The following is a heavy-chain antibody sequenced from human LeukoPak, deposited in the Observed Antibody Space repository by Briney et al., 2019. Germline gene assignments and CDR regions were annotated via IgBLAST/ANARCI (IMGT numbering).Heavy chain of an antibody. CDR2: IRYDGSSK. Sequence: GGSLRLSCAAAGFTFNHYGMHWVRQAPGKGLEWVAFIRYDGSSKYYPDSVRGRFTISRDNSKNTLFLQMNSLRAEDTAVYYCAELGITMIGSVWGKGTTVTISS. CDR3: AELGITMIGSV. V-gene: IGHV3-30*02. D-gene: IGHD3-10*02. J-gene: IGHJ6*04. CDR1: GFTFNHYG.